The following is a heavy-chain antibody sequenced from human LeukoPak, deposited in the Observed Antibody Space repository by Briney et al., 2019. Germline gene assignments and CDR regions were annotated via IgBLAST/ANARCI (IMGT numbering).Heavy chain of an antibody. CDR2: IGTTSGAI. CDR3: AREGKIAVARYYYYYYGMDV. CDR1: GFTFNAFG. Sequence: GGSLRLSCAASGFTFNAFGMNWVRQAPGKGLEWVSYIGTTSGAIYYADSVKGRFTISRDSAKNSLYLQMNSLRAEDTAVYYCAREGKIAVARYYYYYYGMDVWGQGTTVTVSS. J-gene: IGHJ6*02. V-gene: IGHV3-48*01. D-gene: IGHD6-19*01.